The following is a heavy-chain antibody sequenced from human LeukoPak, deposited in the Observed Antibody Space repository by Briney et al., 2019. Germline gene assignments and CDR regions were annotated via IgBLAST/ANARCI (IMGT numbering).Heavy chain of an antibody. CDR3: ASHVLLVGSYFDY. CDR2: IYYSGST. J-gene: IGHJ4*02. Sequence: SETLSLTCTVSGGSISSSSYYWGWIRQPPGKGLEWIGSIYYSGSTYYNPSLKSRVTISVDTSKNQFSLKLSSVAAADTAVYYCASHVLLVGSYFDYWGQGTLVTVSS. CDR1: GGSISSSSYY. V-gene: IGHV4-39*01. D-gene: IGHD2-15*01.